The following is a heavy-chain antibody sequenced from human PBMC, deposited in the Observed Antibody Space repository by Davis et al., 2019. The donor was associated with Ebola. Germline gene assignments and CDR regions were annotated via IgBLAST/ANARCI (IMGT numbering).Heavy chain of an antibody. J-gene: IGHJ4*02. Sequence: PGGSLRLSYAASGFTFDDYAMHWVRQAPGKGLEWVSGISWNSGSIGYADSVKGRFTISRDNAKNSLYLQMNSLRAEDTALYYCAKDEGIAAAGKIDYWGQGTLVTVSS. D-gene: IGHD6-13*01. V-gene: IGHV3-9*01. CDR3: AKDEGIAAAGKIDY. CDR2: ISWNSGSI. CDR1: GFTFDDYA.